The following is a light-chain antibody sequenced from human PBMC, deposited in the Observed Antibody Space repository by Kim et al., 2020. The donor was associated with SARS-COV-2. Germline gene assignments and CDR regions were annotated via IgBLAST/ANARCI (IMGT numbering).Light chain of an antibody. CDR1: QTISSY. CDR2: TAS. Sequence: DIQMTQSPSSLSASVGDRVTITCRASQTISSYVNWYQQKPGKAPKLLIYTASSLQSGVPSRFSGSGSGTDFTLSIGSLQPDDFAIYYCQQNYSAPLTFGGGTKVDIK. J-gene: IGKJ4*02. CDR3: QQNYSAPLT. V-gene: IGKV1-39*01.